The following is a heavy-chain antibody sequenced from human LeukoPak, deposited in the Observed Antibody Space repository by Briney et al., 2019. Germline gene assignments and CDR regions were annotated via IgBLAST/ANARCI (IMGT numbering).Heavy chain of an antibody. CDR2: INIDGSTT. J-gene: IGHJ4*02. CDR3: ARQTHYIDY. Sequence: GGSLRLSCAASGFTFSSYWMHWVRQAPGKGLVWVSRINIDGSTTTYADSVKGRFTISRVNAKNTLSLQMNSLSAEDTAVYYCARQTHYIDYWGQGTLVTVSS. V-gene: IGHV3-74*03. CDR1: GFTFSSYW. D-gene: IGHD2-2*02.